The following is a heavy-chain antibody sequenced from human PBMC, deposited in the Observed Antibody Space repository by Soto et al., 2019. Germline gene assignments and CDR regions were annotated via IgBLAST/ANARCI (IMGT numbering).Heavy chain of an antibody. CDR1: GGTFSSYA. CDR2: IIPIFGTA. V-gene: IGHV1-69*13. J-gene: IGHJ6*02. CDR3: AKDTEETTDYGMDV. Sequence: SVKVSCKASGGTFSSYAISWVRQAPGQGLEWMGGIIPIFGTANYAQKFQGRVTITADESTSTAYMELSSLRSEDTAVYYCAKDTEETTDYGMDVWGQGTTVTVSS. D-gene: IGHD4-17*01.